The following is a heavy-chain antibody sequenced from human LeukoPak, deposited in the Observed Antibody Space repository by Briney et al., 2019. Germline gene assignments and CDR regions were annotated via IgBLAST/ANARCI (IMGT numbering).Heavy chain of an antibody. V-gene: IGHV1-69*01. D-gene: IGHD2-15*01. Sequence: GSSVKVSCKASGGTFSSYAISWVRQAPGQGLEWMGGIIPIFGTANYAQKFHGRVTITEDASTSTAYMELSRLRSEDTAVSYCARYCSGASCSGYWGQGTLVTVSS. CDR2: IIPIFGTA. CDR3: ARYCSGASCSGY. J-gene: IGHJ1*01. CDR1: GGTFSSYA.